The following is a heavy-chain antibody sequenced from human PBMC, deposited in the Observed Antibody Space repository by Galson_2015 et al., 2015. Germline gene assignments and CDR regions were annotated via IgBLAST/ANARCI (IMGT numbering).Heavy chain of an antibody. V-gene: IGHV5-51*01. J-gene: IGHJ6*02. D-gene: IGHD6-19*01. Sequence: PGDSDTRYSPSFQGQVTISADKSISTAYLQWSSLKASDTAMYYCARRIAVAGTGYYGMDVWGQGTTVTVSS. CDR2: PGDSDT. CDR3: ARRIAVAGTGYYGMDV.